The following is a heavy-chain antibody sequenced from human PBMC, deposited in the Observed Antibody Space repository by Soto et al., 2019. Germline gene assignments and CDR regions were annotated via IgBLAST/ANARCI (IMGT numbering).Heavy chain of an antibody. CDR1: GYTFTGYY. J-gene: IGHJ6*02. CDR2: INPNSGGT. V-gene: IGHV1-2*04. D-gene: IGHD6-6*01. CDR3: ARSRRGQLVPNYGMDV. Sequence: ASVKVSCKASGYTFTGYYMHWVRQAPGQGLEWMGWINPNSGGTNYAQKFQGWVTMTRDTSISTAYMELSRLRSDDTAVYYCARSRRGQLVPNYGMDVWDQGTTVTVSS.